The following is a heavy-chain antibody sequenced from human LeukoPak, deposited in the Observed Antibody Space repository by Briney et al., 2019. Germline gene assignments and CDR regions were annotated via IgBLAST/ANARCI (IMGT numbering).Heavy chain of an antibody. J-gene: IGHJ5*02. V-gene: IGHV4-34*01. D-gene: IGHD5-18*01. Sequence: PSETLSLTCAVYGGSFSGYYWSWIRQPPGKGLEWIGEINHSGSTNYNPSLKSRVTISVDTSKNQFSLKLSSVTAADTAVYYCAREPVGYRRNWFDPWGQGTLVTVSS. CDR1: GGSFSGYY. CDR2: INHSGST. CDR3: AREPVGYRRNWFDP.